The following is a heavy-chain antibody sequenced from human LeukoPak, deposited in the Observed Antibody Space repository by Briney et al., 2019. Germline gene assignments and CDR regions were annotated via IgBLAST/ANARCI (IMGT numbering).Heavy chain of an antibody. V-gene: IGHV4-59*01. CDR1: GGSISNYY. Sequence: SETLSLTCAVSGGSISNYYYWTWIRQPPGKGLEWIGYVYYTGSTNFNPSLKSRVTMSLDTSRNQFSLKLTSLTAADTAVYYCARGAMATTPFFDYWGQGTLVTVSS. D-gene: IGHD5-24*01. CDR2: VYYTGST. CDR3: ARGAMATTPFFDY. J-gene: IGHJ4*02.